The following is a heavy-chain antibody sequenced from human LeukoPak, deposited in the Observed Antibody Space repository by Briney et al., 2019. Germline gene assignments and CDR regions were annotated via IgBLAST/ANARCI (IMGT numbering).Heavy chain of an antibody. CDR1: GFTFSSYA. J-gene: IGHJ4*02. V-gene: IGHV3-30*04. Sequence: GGSLRLSCAASGFTFSSYAMHWVRQAPGKGLEWVAVISYDGSNKYYADSVKGRFTISRDNSKNTLYLQMNSLRADDTAVYYCARDRVGATDYFDYWGQGTLVTVSS. CDR3: ARDRVGATDYFDY. CDR2: ISYDGSNK. D-gene: IGHD1-26*01.